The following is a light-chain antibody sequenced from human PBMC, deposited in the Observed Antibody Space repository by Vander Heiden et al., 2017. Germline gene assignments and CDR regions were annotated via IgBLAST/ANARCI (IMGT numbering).Light chain of an antibody. V-gene: IGKV3-20*01. CDR1: QSVSSSY. J-gene: IGKJ1*01. Sequence: EIVLTQSPGTLSLSPGERATLSCRASQSVSSSYLAWYQQEPGQSPRLLIYGASSRATGIPDRFSGSGSGTDFTLTISRLEPEDFAVYYCQQYGSSPWSFGKGPRWKSN. CDR3: QQYGSSPWS. CDR2: GAS.